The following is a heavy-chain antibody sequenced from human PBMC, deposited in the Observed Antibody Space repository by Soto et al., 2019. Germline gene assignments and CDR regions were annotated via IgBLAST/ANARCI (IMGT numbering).Heavy chain of an antibody. Sequence: SETLSLTCTVSGGSISSSSYYWGWIRQPPGKGLEWIGSISYSGSTYYNPSLKSRVTISVDTSKNQFSLKLSSVTAADTAVYYCASSYGDYVSYWGQGTLVTVSS. D-gene: IGHD4-17*01. J-gene: IGHJ4*02. CDR2: ISYSGST. V-gene: IGHV4-39*01. CDR3: ASSYGDYVSY. CDR1: GGSISSSSYY.